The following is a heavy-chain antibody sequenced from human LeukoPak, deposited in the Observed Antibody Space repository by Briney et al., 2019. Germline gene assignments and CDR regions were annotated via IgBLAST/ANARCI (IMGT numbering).Heavy chain of an antibody. CDR2: INRSGST. CDR1: GGSFSGYY. J-gene: IGHJ6*02. CDR3: ARGDYSYDYYYYYGMDV. Sequence: PSETLSLTCAVYGGSFSGYYWSWIRQPPGKGLEWVGEINRSGSTNYNPSLKSRVTISVDTSKNQFSLKLSSVTAADTAVYYCARGDYSYDYYYYYGMDVWGQGTTVTVSS. D-gene: IGHD4-11*01. V-gene: IGHV4-34*01.